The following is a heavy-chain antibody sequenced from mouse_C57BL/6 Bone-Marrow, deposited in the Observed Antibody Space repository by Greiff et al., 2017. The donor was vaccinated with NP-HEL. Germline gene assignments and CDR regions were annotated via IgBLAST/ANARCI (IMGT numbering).Heavy chain of an antibody. J-gene: IGHJ3*01. CDR2: IDPETGGT. D-gene: IGHD2-3*01. CDR1: GYTFTDYE. CDR3: TRSYDGYYLFAY. V-gene: IGHV1-15*01. Sequence: QVQLQQSGAELVRPGASVKLSCKASGYTFTDYEMHWVKQTPVHGLEWIGAIDPETGGTAYNQKFKGKAILTADKSSSTAYMELRSLTSEDSAVYYCTRSYDGYYLFAYWGQGTLVTVSA.